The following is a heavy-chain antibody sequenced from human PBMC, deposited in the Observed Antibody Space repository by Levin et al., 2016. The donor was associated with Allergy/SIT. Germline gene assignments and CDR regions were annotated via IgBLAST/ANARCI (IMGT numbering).Heavy chain of an antibody. J-gene: IGHJ4*02. V-gene: IGHV1-46*01. CDR1: GYSIIDYY. CDR2: INPSGGST. CDR3: ARSEVPAGMADN. D-gene: IGHD2-2*01. Sequence: ASVKVSCKASGYSIIDYYMHWVRQAPGQGLEWMGIINPSGGSTTYAQRFQGRVTMTRDTSTSTVYMELSSLRSEDTAVYYCARSEVPAGMADNWGQGTLVTVSS.